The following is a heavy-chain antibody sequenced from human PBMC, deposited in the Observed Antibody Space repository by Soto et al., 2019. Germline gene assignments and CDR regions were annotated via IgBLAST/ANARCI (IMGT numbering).Heavy chain of an antibody. V-gene: IGHV3-48*03. Sequence: EVQLVESGGGLVQPGGSLRLSCAASGFTFIIYEMIWVRQAPGKGLEWVSYVSSTGSAIYYADSVKGRFTISRDNAKKSLYLQMNNLRAEETAVYYCAAALEDGYNYFEYWGQGALVTVSS. J-gene: IGHJ4*02. D-gene: IGHD5-12*01. CDR3: AAALEDGYNYFEY. CDR1: GFTFIIYE. CDR2: VSSTGSAI.